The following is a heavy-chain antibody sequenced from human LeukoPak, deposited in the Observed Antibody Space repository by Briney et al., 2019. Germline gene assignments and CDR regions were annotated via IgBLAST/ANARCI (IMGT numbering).Heavy chain of an antibody. CDR3: ARLNMTTVVIMGNDAFGI. Sequence: GESLKISCKASGYSFTSYWIGWVRQMPGKGLEWMGIIYPHDSGTRYSPSFQGQVTISADKSISTAYLQWSSLKASDTAMYYCARLNMTTVVIMGNDAFGIWGQGTMVTVSS. CDR2: IYPHDSGT. J-gene: IGHJ3*02. D-gene: IGHD4-23*01. V-gene: IGHV5-51*01. CDR1: GYSFTSYW.